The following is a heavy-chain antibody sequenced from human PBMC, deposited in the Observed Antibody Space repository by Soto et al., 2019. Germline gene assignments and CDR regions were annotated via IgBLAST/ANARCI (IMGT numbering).Heavy chain of an antibody. V-gene: IGHV3-21*01. CDR3: ARDWPGYCSGGSCSGDAFDI. CDR1: GFTFSSYS. J-gene: IGHJ3*02. Sequence: GGSLRLSCAASGFTFSSYSMNWVRQAPGKGLEWVSSISSSSSYIYYADSVKGRFTISRDNAKNSLYLQMNSLRAEDTAVYYCARDWPGYCSGGSCSGDAFDIWGQGTMVTVSS. CDR2: ISSSSSYI. D-gene: IGHD2-15*01.